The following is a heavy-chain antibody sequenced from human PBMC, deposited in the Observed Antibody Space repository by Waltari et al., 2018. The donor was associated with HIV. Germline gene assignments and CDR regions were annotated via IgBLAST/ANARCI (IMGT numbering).Heavy chain of an antibody. CDR2: IYYSGST. J-gene: IGHJ4*02. D-gene: IGHD3-10*01. V-gene: IGHV4-39*01. CDR1: GGSFSSSSYY. Sequence: QLQLQASGPGLAKPSETLSLTCTVSGGSFSSSSYYWGWLRSLHGKGLAWIGSIYYSGSTYYNPSLKSGVTISVDTSKNQFSLKLSSVTAADTAVYYCARQPDLGGSGSYYNVFDYWGQGTLVTVSS. CDR3: ARQPDLGGSGSYYNVFDY.